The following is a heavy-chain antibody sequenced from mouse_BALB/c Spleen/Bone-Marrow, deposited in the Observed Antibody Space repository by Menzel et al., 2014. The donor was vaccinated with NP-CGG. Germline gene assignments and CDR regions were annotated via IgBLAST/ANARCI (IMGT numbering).Heavy chain of an antibody. D-gene: IGHD3-2*01. V-gene: IGHV1S132*01. J-gene: IGHJ2*01. CDR3: ASRDSSGYVPDY. Sequence: VQLQQSGAELVKPGASVKLSCKTSGYTFTSYWIQWVKQRPGQGLGWIGEILPGTGTTYYNEKFKGKATLTIDTSSSTAYMQLSSLPSEDSAVYFCASRDSSGYVPDYWGQGTTLTVSS. CDR1: GYTFTSYW. CDR2: ILPGTGTT.